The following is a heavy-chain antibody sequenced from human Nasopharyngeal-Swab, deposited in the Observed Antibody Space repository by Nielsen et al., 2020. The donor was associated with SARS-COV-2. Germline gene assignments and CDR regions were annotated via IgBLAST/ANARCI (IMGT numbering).Heavy chain of an antibody. Sequence: VRQMPGKGLEWVANIKQDGSEKYYVDSVKCRFTISRDNAKNSLYLQMNSLRAEDTAVYYCARDKGLRDYVWGSYRSSYYYYYGMDVWGQGTTVTVSS. J-gene: IGHJ6*02. V-gene: IGHV3-7*01. CDR3: ARDKGLRDYVWGSYRSSYYYYYGMDV. D-gene: IGHD3-16*02. CDR2: IKQDGSEK.